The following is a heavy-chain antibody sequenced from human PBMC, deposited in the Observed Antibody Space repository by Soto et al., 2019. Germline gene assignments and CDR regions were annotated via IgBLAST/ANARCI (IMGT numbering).Heavy chain of an antibody. J-gene: IGHJ4*02. Sequence: EVQLLDSGGGLVQPGGSLRLSCAASGFTFTNYFMVWVRQAPGKGLEWVSTIGGGGDTYYADSVKGRFTISRDNSKNTLYLQLNSLRAEDTALSYCAKNLREGLRTLDYWGQGTLVIVSS. CDR2: IGGGGDT. CDR1: GFTFTNYF. CDR3: AKNLREGLRTLDY. D-gene: IGHD4-17*01. V-gene: IGHV3-23*01.